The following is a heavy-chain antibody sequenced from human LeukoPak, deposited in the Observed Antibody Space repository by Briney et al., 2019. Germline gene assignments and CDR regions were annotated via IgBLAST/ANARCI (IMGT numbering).Heavy chain of an antibody. CDR1: GYTFTGYY. CDR3: ARADSVPAGDYHYWYMDV. J-gene: IGHJ6*03. CDR2: INPNSGGT. Sequence: ASVTVSCKASGYTFTGYYMHWVRQDLRQGLKWMGWINPNSGGTDYAQKFQGRVTMTRDTSIRTVYMELSSLRSDDTAVYYCARADSVPAGDYHYWYMDVWGKGTTVTVSS. V-gene: IGHV1-2*02. D-gene: IGHD2-2*01.